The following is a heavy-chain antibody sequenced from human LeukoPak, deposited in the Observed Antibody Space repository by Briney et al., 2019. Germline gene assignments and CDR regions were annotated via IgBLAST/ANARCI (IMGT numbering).Heavy chain of an antibody. D-gene: IGHD2-2*01. Sequence: PGGSLRLSCAASGFTFSSYSMSWVRQAPGKGLEWVSAISGSGGSTYYADSVKGRFTISRDNSKNTLYLQMNSLRAEDTAVYYCANQGALIVVVPAAMKGGSYWGQGTLVTVSS. V-gene: IGHV3-23*01. CDR2: ISGSGGST. CDR3: ANQGALIVVVPAAMKGGSY. J-gene: IGHJ4*02. CDR1: GFTFSSYS.